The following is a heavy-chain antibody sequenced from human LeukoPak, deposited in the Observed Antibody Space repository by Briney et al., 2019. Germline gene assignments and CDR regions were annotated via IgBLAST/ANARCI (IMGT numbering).Heavy chain of an antibody. V-gene: IGHV1-2*06. Sequence: ASVKVSCKASGGTFSSYAISWVRQAPGQGLEWMGRIDPNSGGTNYAQKFQGRVTMTRDTSISTAYLELSRLRSDDTAVYYCARANHDFWSGPDAFDIWGQGTMVTVSS. CDR3: ARANHDFWSGPDAFDI. CDR2: IDPNSGGT. J-gene: IGHJ3*02. CDR1: GGTFSSYA. D-gene: IGHD3-3*01.